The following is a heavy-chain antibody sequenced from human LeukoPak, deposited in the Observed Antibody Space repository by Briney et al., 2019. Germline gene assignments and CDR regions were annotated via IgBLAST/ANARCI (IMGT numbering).Heavy chain of an antibody. V-gene: IGHV1-8*01. Sequence: EASVKVSCKASGYTFTSYDINWVRQATGQGLEWMGWMNPNSGNTGYAQKFQGRVTMTRNTSISTAYVELSSLRSEDTAVYYCARGGYSYGWNDAFDIWGQGTMVTVSS. CDR1: GYTFTSYD. CDR2: MNPNSGNT. D-gene: IGHD5-18*01. CDR3: ARGGYSYGWNDAFDI. J-gene: IGHJ3*02.